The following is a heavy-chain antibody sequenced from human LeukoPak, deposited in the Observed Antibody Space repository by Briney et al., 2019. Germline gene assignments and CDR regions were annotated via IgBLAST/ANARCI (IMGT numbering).Heavy chain of an antibody. CDR1: GFTFSDYY. CDR2: ISSSGSCT. D-gene: IGHD6-19*01. Sequence: GGSLRLSCAASGFTFSDYYMSWIRQAPGKGLEWVSYISSSGSCTDYAGSVKGRFTISRDNAKNSLYVQMNSLRAEDTAVYYCARRDSSGAIYWGQGTLVTVSS. CDR3: ARRDSSGAIY. J-gene: IGHJ4*02. V-gene: IGHV3-11*03.